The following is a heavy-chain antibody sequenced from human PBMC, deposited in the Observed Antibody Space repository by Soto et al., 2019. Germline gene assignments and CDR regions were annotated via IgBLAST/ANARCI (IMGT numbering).Heavy chain of an antibody. J-gene: IGHJ6*02. CDR2: IKSKSDGGTT. V-gene: IGHV3-15*01. CDR3: ATSGRSLAYSHNGLEL. D-gene: IGHD3-10*01. CDR1: GFTFTYSW. Sequence: GGYLRLSYAASGFTFTYSWLSWVRQAPGKGLEWVARIKSKSDGGTTDYAAPVKGRFTISRDDLKDTLYLHMNGLKTGDSGVYFCATSGRSLAYSHNGLELWGQGTTVTVSS.